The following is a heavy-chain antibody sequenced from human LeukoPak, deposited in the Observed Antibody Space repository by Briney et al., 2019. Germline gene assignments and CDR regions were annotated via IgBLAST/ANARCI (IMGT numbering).Heavy chain of an antibody. CDR1: GGSISSSSYY. D-gene: IGHD6-6*01. V-gene: IGHV4-39*07. CDR2: IYYSGST. J-gene: IGHJ5*02. CDR3: ARVKYSSSGFDP. Sequence: SETLSLTCTVSGGSISSSSYYWGWIRQPPGKGLEWIGSIYYSGSTYYNPSLKSRVTISVDTSKNQFSLKLSSVTAADTAVYYCARVKYSSSGFDPWGQGTLVTVSS.